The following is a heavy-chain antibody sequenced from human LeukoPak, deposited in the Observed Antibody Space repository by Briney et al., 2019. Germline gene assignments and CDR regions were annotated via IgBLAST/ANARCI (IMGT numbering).Heavy chain of an antibody. V-gene: IGHV4-59*01. J-gene: IGHJ4*02. CDR1: GGSISSYY. CDR2: IYYSGST. CDR3: ARGYSGSYGKFDY. Sequence: SETLSLTCTVSGGSISSYYWSWIRQPPGKGLEWIGYIYYSGSTSYNPSLKSRVTISVDTSKNQFSLKLSSVTAADTAVYYCARGYSGSYGKFDYWGQGTLVTVSS. D-gene: IGHD1-26*01.